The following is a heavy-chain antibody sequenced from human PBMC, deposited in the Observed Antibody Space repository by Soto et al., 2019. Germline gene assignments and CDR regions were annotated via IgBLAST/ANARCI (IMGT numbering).Heavy chain of an antibody. V-gene: IGHV4-61*01. CDR1: GASLSSGSYY. J-gene: IGHJ4*02. D-gene: IGHD6-13*01. Sequence: SETLALTSTFSGASLSSGSYYWSWIRQPPGKGLEWIGYFYYTGTTKYNPSLESRVTISADTSKNQFSLNLTSVTAADTAVYYCARISSWVKDYWGQGALVTVS. CDR2: FYYTGTT. CDR3: ARISSWVKDY.